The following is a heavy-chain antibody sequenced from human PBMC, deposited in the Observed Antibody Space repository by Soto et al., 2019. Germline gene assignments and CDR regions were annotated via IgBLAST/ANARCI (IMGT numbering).Heavy chain of an antibody. D-gene: IGHD3-10*01. CDR1: GYTFTSYD. V-gene: IGHV1-8*01. CDR2: MNPNSGNT. Sequence: ASVKVYCKASGYTFTSYDINWVRQATGQGLEWMGWMNPNSGNTGYAQKFQGRVTMTRNTSISTAYMELSSLRSEDTAVYYCARAGGPVLLWFGELLYRRMGWFDPWGQGTLVTVPQ. J-gene: IGHJ5*02. CDR3: ARAGGPVLLWFGELLYRRMGWFDP.